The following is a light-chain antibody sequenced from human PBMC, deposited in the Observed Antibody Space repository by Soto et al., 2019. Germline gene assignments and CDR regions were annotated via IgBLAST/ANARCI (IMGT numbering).Light chain of an antibody. V-gene: IGKV3-20*01. CDR3: QQYDSSPKT. J-gene: IGKJ1*01. CDR1: QSVSSSY. Sequence: EIVLTQSPCPLSLSPXXRATLSCSASQSVSSSYLAWYQQKPGQAPRLLIYGASSRATGIPDRFSGTGSGTDSTLTISRLEPEDFAVYYCQQYDSSPKTFGQGTKVDIK. CDR2: GAS.